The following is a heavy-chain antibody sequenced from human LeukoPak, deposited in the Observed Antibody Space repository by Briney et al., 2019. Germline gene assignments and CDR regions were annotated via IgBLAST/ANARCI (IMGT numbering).Heavy chain of an antibody. V-gene: IGHV4-31*03. CDR2: IYYSGST. D-gene: IGHD3-10*01. CDR1: GGSISSGGYY. Sequence: SETLSLTCTVSGGSISSGGYYWSWIRQHPGKGLEWIGYIYYSGSTYYNPSLKSRFTISVDTSKNQFSLKLSSVTAVDTTVYYCARATGRWFDPWGQGTLVTVSS. J-gene: IGHJ5*02. CDR3: ARATGRWFDP.